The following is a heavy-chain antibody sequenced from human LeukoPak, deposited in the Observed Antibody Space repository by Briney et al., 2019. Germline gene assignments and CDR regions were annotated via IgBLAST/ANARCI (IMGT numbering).Heavy chain of an antibody. Sequence: SETPSLTCTVSGGSISSYYWSWIRQPPGKGLEWIGYIYNSGSTNYNHSLKSRVTISVDTSKNQFSLKLSSVTAADTAVYYCARSAYYYDSSGYPGDAFDIWGQGKTVTVSS. J-gene: IGHJ3*02. CDR2: IYNSGST. D-gene: IGHD3-22*01. CDR1: GGSISSYY. CDR3: ARSAYYYDSSGYPGDAFDI. V-gene: IGHV4-59*08.